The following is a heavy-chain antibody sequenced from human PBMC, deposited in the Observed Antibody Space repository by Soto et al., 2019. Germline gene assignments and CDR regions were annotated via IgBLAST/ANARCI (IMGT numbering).Heavy chain of an antibody. J-gene: IGHJ4*02. CDR3: AKAVGATKLEDY. V-gene: IGHV3-23*01. CDR2: ISNRDEVG. Sequence: EVHVLESGGAWVYPTGSLRLSCSASGFNFTNHVINWVPQAPGKGLEWVSSISNRDEVGFYADSVRGRFIVSRDISTNSVFLQMNFLRVEDTAIYYCAKAVGATKLEDYWGQGTLVTVSS. D-gene: IGHD6-19*01. CDR1: GFNFTNHV.